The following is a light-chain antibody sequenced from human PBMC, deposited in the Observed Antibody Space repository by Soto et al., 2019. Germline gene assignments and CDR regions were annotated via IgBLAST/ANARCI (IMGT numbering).Light chain of an antibody. Sequence: QSALTQPASVSGSPGQSITISCTGTSSDVGGYNFVSWYQQHPGKAPKFVIYEVSKRPSGVSNRFSGSKSGNTASLTISGLQADDEADYYCSSYTNNSPYVFGTGTKLTV. CDR2: EVS. CDR3: SSYTNNSPYV. CDR1: SSDVGGYNF. V-gene: IGLV2-14*01. J-gene: IGLJ1*01.